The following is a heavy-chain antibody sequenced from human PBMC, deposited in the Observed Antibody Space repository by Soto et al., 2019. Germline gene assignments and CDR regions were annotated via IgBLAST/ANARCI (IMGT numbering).Heavy chain of an antibody. CDR2: IYYSGST. D-gene: IGHD3-22*01. Sequence: SETLSLTCTVSGGSISSSSYYWGWIRQPPGKGLEWIGSIYYSGSTYYNPSLKSRVTISVDTSKNQFSLKLSSVTAADTAVYYCARHGEYYYDSSGYYFDYWGQGTLVTVSS. V-gene: IGHV4-39*01. CDR1: GGSISSSSYY. CDR3: ARHGEYYYDSSGYYFDY. J-gene: IGHJ4*02.